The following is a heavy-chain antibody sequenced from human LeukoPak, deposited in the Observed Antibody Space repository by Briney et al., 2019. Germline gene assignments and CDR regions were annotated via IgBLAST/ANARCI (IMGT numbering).Heavy chain of an antibody. CDR3: AKDSSSSFISAFDI. D-gene: IGHD6-6*01. CDR1: GFTFSSYG. V-gene: IGHV3-30*02. CDR2: IRYDGSNK. Sequence: GGSLRLSCAASGFTFSSYGMHWVCQAPGKGLEWVAFIRYDGSNKYYADSVKGRFTISRDNSKNTLYLQMNSLRAEDTAVYYCAKDSSSSFISAFDIWGQGTMVTVSS. J-gene: IGHJ3*02.